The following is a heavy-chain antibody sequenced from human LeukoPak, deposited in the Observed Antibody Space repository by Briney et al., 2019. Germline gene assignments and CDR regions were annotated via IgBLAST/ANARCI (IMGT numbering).Heavy chain of an antibody. D-gene: IGHD6-13*01. CDR1: GFTFSSYA. CDR3: AKDLPFYSSSWYEFDY. Sequence: PGGSLRLSCAASGFTFSSYAMSWVRQAPGKGLERVSAISGSGGSTYYADSVKGRFTISRDNSKNTLYLQMNSLRAEDTAVYYCAKDLPFYSSSWYEFDYWGQGTLVTVSS. J-gene: IGHJ4*02. V-gene: IGHV3-23*01. CDR2: ISGSGGST.